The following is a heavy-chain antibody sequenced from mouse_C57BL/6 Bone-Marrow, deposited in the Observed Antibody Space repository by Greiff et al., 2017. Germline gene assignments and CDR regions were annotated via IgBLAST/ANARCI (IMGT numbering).Heavy chain of an antibody. D-gene: IGHD2-2*01. J-gene: IGHJ1*03. CDR3: ARKPVTTSYWYFDV. V-gene: IGHV2-2*01. CDR2: IRSGGST. CDR1: GFSLTSYG. Sequence: VQLQQSGPGLVQPSQSLSITCTVSGFSLTSYGVHWVRQSPGKGLEWLGVIRSGGSTDYNAAFIARLCISKDNSKSQVFFKMNSLQADDTAIDYCARKPVTTSYWYFDVWGTGTTVTVSS.